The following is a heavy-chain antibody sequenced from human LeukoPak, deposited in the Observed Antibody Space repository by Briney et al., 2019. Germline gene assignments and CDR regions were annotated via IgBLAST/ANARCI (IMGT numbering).Heavy chain of an antibody. Sequence: PGGSLRLSCAASGFTFSNYGMHWVRQAPGKGLQWVAVISYGGSNKYYADSVKGRFTISRDNAKNSLYLQMSSLRADDTAVYYCARREVAAEISFGFDYWGQGTLVTVSS. CDR3: ARREVAAEISFGFDY. CDR1: GFTFSNYG. V-gene: IGHV3-30*03. D-gene: IGHD2-15*01. CDR2: ISYGGSNK. J-gene: IGHJ4*02.